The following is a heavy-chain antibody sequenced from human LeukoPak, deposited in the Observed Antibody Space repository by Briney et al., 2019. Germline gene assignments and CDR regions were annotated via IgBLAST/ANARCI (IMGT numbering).Heavy chain of an antibody. CDR3: ARDRGYDFWSGLFDY. D-gene: IGHD3-3*01. J-gene: IGHJ4*02. CDR1: GGSISGGSYY. V-gene: IGHV4-61*02. Sequence: SQTLSLTCTVSGGSISGGSYYWSWIRQPAGKGLEWIGRIYTSGSTNYNPSLKSRVTISVDTSKNQFSLKLSSVTAADTAAYYCARDRGYDFWSGLFDYWGQGTLVTVSS. CDR2: IYTSGST.